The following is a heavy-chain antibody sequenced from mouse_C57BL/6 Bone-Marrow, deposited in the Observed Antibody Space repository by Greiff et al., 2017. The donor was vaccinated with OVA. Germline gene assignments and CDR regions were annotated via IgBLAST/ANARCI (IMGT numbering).Heavy chain of an antibody. V-gene: IGHV1-64*01. CDR3: ARAGTSLYFDY. CDR1: GYTFTSYW. CDR2: IHPNSGST. Sequence: VQLQQPGAELVKPGASVKLSCKASGYTFTSYWMHWVKQRPGQGLEWIGMIHPNSGSTNYNEKFKSKATLTVDKSSSTAYMQLSSLTSEDSAVYYCARAGTSLYFDYWGQGTTLTVSS. J-gene: IGHJ2*01. D-gene: IGHD4-1*01.